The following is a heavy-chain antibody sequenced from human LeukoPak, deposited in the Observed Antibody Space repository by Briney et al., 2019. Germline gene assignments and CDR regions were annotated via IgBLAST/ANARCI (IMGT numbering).Heavy chain of an antibody. Sequence: SETLSLTCTVSGGSISSYYWNWIRQTPGKGLEWIGTHSHSGSAYYNPSLGSRITMSLDTSENQLSLKLYSVTAADTAIYYCARYQTGTMFAVWGQGTLVTISS. J-gene: IGHJ4*02. CDR2: HSHSGSA. CDR1: GGSISSYY. CDR3: ARYQTGTMFAV. D-gene: IGHD1/OR15-1a*01. V-gene: IGHV4-59*12.